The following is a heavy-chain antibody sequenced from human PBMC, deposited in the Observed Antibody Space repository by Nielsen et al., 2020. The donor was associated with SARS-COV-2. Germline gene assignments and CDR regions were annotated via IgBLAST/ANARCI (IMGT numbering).Heavy chain of an antibody. J-gene: IGHJ6*02. Sequence: NIRGYWMTWVRQAPGKGLEWIGYIYHSGSTYYNPSLKSRVTISVDRSKNQFSLKLSSVTAADTVVYYCARGVTDPDYGMDVWGQGTTVTVSS. V-gene: IGHV4-30-2*01. D-gene: IGHD3-10*01. CDR3: ARGVTDPDYGMDV. CDR2: IYHSGST. CDR1: NIRGYW.